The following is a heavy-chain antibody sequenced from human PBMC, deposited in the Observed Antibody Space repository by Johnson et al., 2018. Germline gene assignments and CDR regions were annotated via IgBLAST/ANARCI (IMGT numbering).Heavy chain of an antibody. CDR1: GFTFNTYD. CDR2: ISAFVGST. Sequence: EVQLVESGGSLVQPGGSLRLSCVASGFTFNTYDMTWVRQAPGKGLEWISSISAFVGSTYYADSVRGRFTISRDNSKNTLYLEMKSLRAEDTALYYCARRGRGYDYRKNYNYYMDVWGKGTTVTVSS. CDR3: ARRGRGYDYRKNYNYYMDV. D-gene: IGHD5-12*01. J-gene: IGHJ6*03. V-gene: IGHV3-23*04.